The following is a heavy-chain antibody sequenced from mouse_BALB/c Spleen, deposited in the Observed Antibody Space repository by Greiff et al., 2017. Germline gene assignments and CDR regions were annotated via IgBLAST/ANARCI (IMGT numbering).Heavy chain of an antibody. Sequence: QVQLQQSGAELAKPGASVKMSCKASGYTFTSYWMHWVKQRPGQGLEWIGYINPSTGYTEYNQKFKDKATLTADKSSSTAYMQLSSLTSEDSAVYYCARRSPVYYDYDGVYFDYWAKAPLSQSPQ. CDR2: INPSTGYT. V-gene: IGHV1-7*01. D-gene: IGHD2-4*01. J-gene: IGHJ2*01. CDR3: ARRSPVYYDYDGVYFDY. CDR1: GYTFTSYW.